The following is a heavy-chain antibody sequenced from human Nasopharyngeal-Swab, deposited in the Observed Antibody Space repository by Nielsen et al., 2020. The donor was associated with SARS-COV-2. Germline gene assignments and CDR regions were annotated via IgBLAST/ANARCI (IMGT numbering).Heavy chain of an antibody. CDR1: GFTFDDYS. Sequence: SLKISCAASGFTFDDYSMHWVRQAPGKGPEWVSCINWNSGRKGYADSVKGRFTISRDNTKSSLYLQMDSLRTEDTALYYCARGTADFTNPSFDFWGQGNLVTVSS. V-gene: IGHV3-9*01. J-gene: IGHJ4*02. D-gene: IGHD4-11*01. CDR3: ARGTADFTNPSFDF. CDR2: INWNSGRK.